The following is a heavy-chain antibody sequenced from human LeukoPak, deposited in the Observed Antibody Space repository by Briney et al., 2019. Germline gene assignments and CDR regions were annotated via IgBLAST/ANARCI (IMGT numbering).Heavy chain of an antibody. CDR1: GSTFSHYW. CDR3: AGLPDPG. CDR2: INPDGSDP. V-gene: IGHV3-74*03. Sequence: GGSLRLSCAASGSTFSHYWMHWVRQAPGKGLLWVSRINPDGSDPTYADSVKGRFTISRDNAKNTLYLQMNSLRAEDSAVYFCAGLPDPGWGQGTLVTVSS. J-gene: IGHJ4*02.